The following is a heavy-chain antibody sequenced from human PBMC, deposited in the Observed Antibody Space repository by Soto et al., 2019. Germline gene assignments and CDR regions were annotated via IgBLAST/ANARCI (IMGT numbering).Heavy chain of an antibody. D-gene: IGHD2-21*01. CDR2: ISYDGSNK. Sequence: QPGGSLRLSCAASGFTFSSYGMHWVRQAPGKGLEWVAVISYDGSNKYYADSVKGRFTISRDNSKNTLYLQMNSLRAEDTAVYYCAKEGGGDGYHGYYYYGMDVWGQGTTVTVSS. V-gene: IGHV3-30*18. J-gene: IGHJ6*02. CDR3: AKEGGGDGYHGYYYYGMDV. CDR1: GFTFSSYG.